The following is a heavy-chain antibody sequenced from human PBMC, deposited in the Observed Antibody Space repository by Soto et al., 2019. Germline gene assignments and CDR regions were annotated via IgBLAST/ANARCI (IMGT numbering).Heavy chain of an antibody. Sequence: QVQLVESGGGVVQPGRSLRLSCAASGFTFSSYAMHWVRQAPGKGLEWVAVISYDGSNKYYADSVKGRFTISRDNSKNTLYLQMNSLRAEDTAVYYCASAYYDFWGGYFNYYYYGMDVWGQGTTVTVSS. V-gene: IGHV3-30-3*01. D-gene: IGHD3-3*01. CDR2: ISYDGSNK. J-gene: IGHJ6*02. CDR1: GFTFSSYA. CDR3: ASAYYDFWGGYFNYYYYGMDV.